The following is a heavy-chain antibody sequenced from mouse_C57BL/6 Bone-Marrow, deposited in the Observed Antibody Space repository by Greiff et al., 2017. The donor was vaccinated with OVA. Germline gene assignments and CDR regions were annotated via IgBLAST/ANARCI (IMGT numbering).Heavy chain of an antibody. V-gene: IGHV4-1*01. CDR1: GIDFSRYW. D-gene: IGHD1-1*01. CDR3: ATYSYYYGSSLYAMDY. CDR2: INPDSSTI. J-gene: IGHJ4*01. Sequence: DVKLQESGGGLVQPGGSLKLSCAASGIDFSRYWMSWVRRAPGKGLEWIGEINPDSSTINYAPSLKDKFIISRDNAKNTLYLQMSKVRSEDTALYYCATYSYYYGSSLYAMDYWGQGTSVTVSS.